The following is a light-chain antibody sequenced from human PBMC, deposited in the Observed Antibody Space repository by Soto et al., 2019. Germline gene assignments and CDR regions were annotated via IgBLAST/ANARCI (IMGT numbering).Light chain of an antibody. V-gene: IGLV3-1*01. CDR1: KLGDKY. CDR2: EDR. Sequence: SYELTQPPSVSVSPGQTASITCSGDKLGDKYVCWYQQKPGQSPVVVIYEDRKRPSGIPERFSGSNSGNTATLTISETQAMDEADYYCQAWDSSTVVFGGGTQLTVL. CDR3: QAWDSSTVV. J-gene: IGLJ2*01.